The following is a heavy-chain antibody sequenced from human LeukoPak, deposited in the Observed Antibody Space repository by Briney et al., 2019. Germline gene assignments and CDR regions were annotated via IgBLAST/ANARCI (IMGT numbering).Heavy chain of an antibody. J-gene: IGHJ4*02. CDR2: ISSSSSYI. CDR1: GFTFSGYS. D-gene: IGHD3-22*01. CDR3: ARDRDSSGYYSHFDY. Sequence: GGSLRLSCAASGFTFSGYSMNWVRQAPGKGLEWVSSISSSSSYIYYADSVKGRFTISRDNAKNSLYLQMNSLRAEDTAVYYCARDRDSSGYYSHFDYWGQGTLVTVSS. V-gene: IGHV3-21*01.